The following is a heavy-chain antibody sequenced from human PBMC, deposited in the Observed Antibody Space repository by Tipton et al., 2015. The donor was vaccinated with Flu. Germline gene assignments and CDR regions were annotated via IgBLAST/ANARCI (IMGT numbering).Heavy chain of an antibody. CDR2: TYFSGST. J-gene: IGHJ4*02. Sequence: TLSLTCSVSGGSISGHYWNWIRQPPGKGLVWIGYTYFSGSTEYNPSLRSRVTISLDTSKKHFSLNLSSVIAADTAMYYCARGSYGELLYFDYWGQGTLGIVSS. V-gene: IGHV4-59*11. CDR3: ARGSYGELLYFDY. D-gene: IGHD1-26*01. CDR1: GGSISGHY.